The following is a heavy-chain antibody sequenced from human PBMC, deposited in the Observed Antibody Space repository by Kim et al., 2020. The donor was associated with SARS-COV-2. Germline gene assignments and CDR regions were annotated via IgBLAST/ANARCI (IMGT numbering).Heavy chain of an antibody. Sequence: PGGSLRLSCAASGFTFSSYEMNWVRQAPGKGLEWVSYISSSGSTIYYADSVKGRFTISRDNAKNSLYLQMNSLRAEDTAVYYCARDRRYSTGGGYSLWSSNWFDPWGQGTLVTVSS. CDR1: GFTFSSYE. CDR3: ARDRRYSTGGGYSLWSSNWFDP. V-gene: IGHV3-48*03. D-gene: IGHD5-18*01. CDR2: ISSSGSTI. J-gene: IGHJ5*02.